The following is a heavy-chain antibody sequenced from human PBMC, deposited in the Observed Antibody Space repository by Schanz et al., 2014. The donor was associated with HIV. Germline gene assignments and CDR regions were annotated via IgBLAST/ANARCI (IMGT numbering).Heavy chain of an antibody. D-gene: IGHD2-2*01. CDR1: GFSFSVYS. CDR2: ISSSSSFI. CDR3: ARDSQLFCSSTSCLFDC. J-gene: IGHJ4*02. V-gene: IGHV3-21*01. Sequence: EVHLVESGGGSVQPGRSLRLSCEASGFSFSVYSMNWVRQAPGKGLEWVSSISSSSSFIYYADSVKGRFTIARDNTKNSLFLQMNSLRAEDTAVYYCARDSQLFCSSTSCLFDCWGQGTLVTVSS.